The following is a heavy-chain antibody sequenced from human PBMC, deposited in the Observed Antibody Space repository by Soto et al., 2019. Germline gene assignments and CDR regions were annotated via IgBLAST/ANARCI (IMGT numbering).Heavy chain of an antibody. Sequence: GGSLRLSCVASGLTVSHNYMAWVRQAPEMGLEWVSILYTEGTTYYADSVKGRFTIPRDSSKNTLFLQMDSLRAEDTAVYYCVRPRPSGENYGMDVWGQGTTVTVSS. CDR1: GLTVSHNY. J-gene: IGHJ6*02. V-gene: IGHV3-53*01. CDR3: VRPRPSGENYGMDV. D-gene: IGHD3-16*01. CDR2: LYTEGTT.